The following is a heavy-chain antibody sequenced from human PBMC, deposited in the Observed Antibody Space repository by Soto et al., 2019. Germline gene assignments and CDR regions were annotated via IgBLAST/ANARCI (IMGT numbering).Heavy chain of an antibody. CDR1: GGSVSSGSHY. CDR3: ARDLQSPYYYGSGSYYTYNWFDP. Sequence: SETLSLTCSVSGGSVSSGSHYWSWIRQPPGRGLEWIAYISNSGSTNYNPSLKGRVTISIDTSKNQFSLKLSSVTAADTAVYYCARDLQSPYYYGSGSYYTYNWFDPWGQGTLVTVSS. V-gene: IGHV4-61*01. D-gene: IGHD3-10*01. J-gene: IGHJ5*02. CDR2: ISNSGST.